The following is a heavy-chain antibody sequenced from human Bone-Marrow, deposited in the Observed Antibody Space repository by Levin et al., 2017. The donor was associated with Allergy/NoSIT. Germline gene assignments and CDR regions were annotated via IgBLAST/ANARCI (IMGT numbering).Heavy chain of an antibody. CDR3: ARARFGSVVFDY. Sequence: SETLSLTCTVSGGSISSYYWTWIRQPPGKGLECIGFFSYSGSTNYNPSLESRVTFSVDTSKNQFSLKLSSVTAADTALYYCARARFGSVVFDYWGQGTLVTVSS. D-gene: IGHD2-15*01. CDR2: FSYSGST. CDR1: GGSISSYY. J-gene: IGHJ4*02. V-gene: IGHV4-59*01.